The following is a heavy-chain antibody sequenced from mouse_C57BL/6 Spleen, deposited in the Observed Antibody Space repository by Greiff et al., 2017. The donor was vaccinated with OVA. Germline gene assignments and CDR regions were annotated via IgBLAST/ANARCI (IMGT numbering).Heavy chain of an antibody. CDR3: AREGDNYGSSYYAMDY. CDR2: IYPSDSET. D-gene: IGHD1-1*01. Sequence: QVQLKQPGAELVRPGSSVKLSCKASGYTFTSYWMDWVKQRPGQGLEWIGNIYPSDSETHYNQKFKDKATLTVDKSSSTAYMQLSSLTSEDSAVYYCAREGDNYGSSYYAMDYWGQGTSVTVSS. CDR1: GYTFTSYW. J-gene: IGHJ4*01. V-gene: IGHV1-61*01.